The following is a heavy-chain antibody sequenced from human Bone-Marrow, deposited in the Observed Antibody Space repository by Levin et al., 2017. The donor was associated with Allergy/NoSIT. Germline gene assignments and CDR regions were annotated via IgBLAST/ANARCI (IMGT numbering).Heavy chain of an antibody. Sequence: GESLKISCAASGFTFSSYAMHWVRQAPGKGLEWVAVISYDGSNKYYADSVKGRFTISRDNSKNTLYLQMNSLRAEDTAVYYCARGQQLLWFGNDAFDIWGQGTMVTVSS. CDR2: ISYDGSNK. CDR1: GFTFSSYA. J-gene: IGHJ3*02. CDR3: ARGQQLLWFGNDAFDI. V-gene: IGHV3-30*04. D-gene: IGHD3-10*01.